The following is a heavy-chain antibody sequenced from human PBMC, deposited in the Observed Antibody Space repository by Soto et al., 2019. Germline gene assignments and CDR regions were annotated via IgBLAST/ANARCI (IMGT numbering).Heavy chain of an antibody. D-gene: IGHD6-6*01. Sequence: QVQLVESGGGVAQPGRSLRVSCAASGFTFDSYGMHWVRQAPGEGLEWVAMIWYDGTNIQYADSVKGRFIISRDNSKNTLYLQMNSLRAEDTAVYYCARGRGYAARGFDYWGQGTLVTVSS. V-gene: IGHV3-33*01. J-gene: IGHJ4*02. CDR3: ARGRGYAARGFDY. CDR1: GFTFDSYG. CDR2: IWYDGTNI.